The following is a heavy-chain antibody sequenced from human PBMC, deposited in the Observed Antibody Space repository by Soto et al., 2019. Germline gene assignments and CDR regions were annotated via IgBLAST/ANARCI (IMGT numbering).Heavy chain of an antibody. CDR1: GYTFTSYD. J-gene: IGHJ5*02. V-gene: IGHV1-8*01. CDR2: MNPNSGNT. Sequence: QVQLVQSGAEVKKPGASVKVSCKASGYTFTSYDINWVRQATGQGLEWMGWMNPNSGNTGYAQKFQGRATMTRKTSISTAEMELSSLRSEDTAVYYCARGNAYDFWSAYSRWFDPWGQGTLVTVSS. D-gene: IGHD3-3*01. CDR3: ARGNAYDFWSAYSRWFDP.